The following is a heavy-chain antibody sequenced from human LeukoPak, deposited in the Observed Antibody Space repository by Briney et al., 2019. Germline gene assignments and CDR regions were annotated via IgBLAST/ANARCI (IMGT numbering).Heavy chain of an antibody. J-gene: IGHJ4*02. CDR3: AKDIVVVPAATPDY. D-gene: IGHD2-2*01. CDR2: ISSSGSTI. CDR1: GFTFSDYY. V-gene: IGHV3-11*01. Sequence: GGSLRLSCAASGFTFSDYYMSWIRQAPGKGLEWVSYISSSGSTIYYADSVKGRFTISRDNSKNTLYLQMNSLRAEDTAVYYCAKDIVVVPAATPDYWGQGTLVTVSS.